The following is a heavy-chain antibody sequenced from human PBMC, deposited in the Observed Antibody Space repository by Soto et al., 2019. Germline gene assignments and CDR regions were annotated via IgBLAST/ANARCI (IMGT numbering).Heavy chain of an antibody. V-gene: IGHV1-3*01. Sequence: GASVKVSCKTSGYDFRYYGIHWVRQAPGQRLEWMGWINADNGNTKYSQSFQGRVTITRDTSASTAYMELSSLKSEDTTVYFCARRGYSSGYIGYLDHWGQGTVVTVSS. J-gene: IGHJ4*02. CDR3: ARRGYSSGYIGYLDH. CDR1: GYDFRYYG. D-gene: IGHD5-18*01. CDR2: INADNGNT.